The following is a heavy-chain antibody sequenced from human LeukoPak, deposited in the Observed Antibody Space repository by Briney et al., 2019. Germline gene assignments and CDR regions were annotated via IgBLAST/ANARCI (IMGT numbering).Heavy chain of an antibody. CDR3: ARATWNPLSFWFDP. J-gene: IGHJ5*02. Sequence: GASVKVSCKASGYTFTSYYMHWVRQAPGQGLEWMGIINPSGGSTRYAQKFQGRVTMTRDMSTSTVYMELSSLRSEDTAAYYCARATWNPLSFWFDPWGQGTLVTVSS. CDR1: GYTFTSYY. D-gene: IGHD1-1*01. CDR2: INPSGGST. V-gene: IGHV1-46*01.